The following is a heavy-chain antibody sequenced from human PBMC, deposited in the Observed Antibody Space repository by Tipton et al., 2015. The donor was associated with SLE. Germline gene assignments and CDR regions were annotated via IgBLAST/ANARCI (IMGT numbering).Heavy chain of an antibody. V-gene: IGHV4-34*01. CDR3: ARMGYCVTAPCARDDAFHI. Sequence: TLSLTCAVYGGSFSGYYWSWIRQTPGKGLEWIGEINHSGSTNYNPSLKSRVTILVDTSKNQFSLRLSSVTAADTAVYYCARMGYCVTAPCARDDAFHIWGQGTMVTVSS. CDR2: INHSGST. J-gene: IGHJ3*02. CDR1: GGSFSGYY. D-gene: IGHD2-15*01.